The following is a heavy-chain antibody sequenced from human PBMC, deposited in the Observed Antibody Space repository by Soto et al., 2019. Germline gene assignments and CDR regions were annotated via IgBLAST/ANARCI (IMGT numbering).Heavy chain of an antibody. V-gene: IGHV3-74*01. J-gene: IGHJ6*03. CDR2: IKRDGSTT. CDR3: AIGAINYYCADV. Sequence: GGSLRLSCAASGFTFSDYWMHWVRQAPGKGLEWVSRIKRDGSTTNYADSVKGRFTISRDNAKNTLYLEMNSLRVEDTADYYCAIGAINYYCADVWGKGTTVTVSS. CDR1: GFTFSDYW.